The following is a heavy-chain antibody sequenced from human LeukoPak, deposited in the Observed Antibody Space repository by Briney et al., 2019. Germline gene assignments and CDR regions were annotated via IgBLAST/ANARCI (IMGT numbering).Heavy chain of an antibody. CDR1: GYTFTSYG. CDR2: ISAYNGNT. D-gene: IGHD6-6*01. Sequence: GASVKVSCKASGYTFTSYGISWVRQAPGQGLEWMGWISAYNGNTNYAQKFQGRVTMTEDTSTDTAYMELSSLRSEDTAVYYCARDVPHNQQLGPPTDYYYMDVWGKGTTVTVSS. CDR3: ARDVPHNQQLGPPTDYYYMDV. V-gene: IGHV1-18*01. J-gene: IGHJ6*03.